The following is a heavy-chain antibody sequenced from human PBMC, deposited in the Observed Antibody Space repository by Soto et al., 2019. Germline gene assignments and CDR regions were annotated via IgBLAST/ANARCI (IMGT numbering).Heavy chain of an antibody. D-gene: IGHD5-18*01. CDR3: SSQTYSYAWHH. CDR1: SGSISSNW. CDR2: IYYSGST. V-gene: IGHV4-4*02. J-gene: IGHJ5*02. Sequence: SETLSLTCAVSSGSISSNWWGWVRQPPGKGLEWIGEIYYSGSTNYNPSLNGRVTISVDKSRNHFSLDLNYVTAADTAVYYCSSQTYSYAWHHWGQGIQVTVSS.